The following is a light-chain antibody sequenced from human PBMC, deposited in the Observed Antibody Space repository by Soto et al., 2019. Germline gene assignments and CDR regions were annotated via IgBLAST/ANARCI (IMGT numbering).Light chain of an antibody. CDR3: LQDYNYPYT. CDR2: AAS. Sequence: AIQMTQSPSSLSASVGDRVTITCRASQDIRNDVAWYQQKPGKAPKLLIYAASNLQSGVSSRFSGSGSGTDFTLTISNLQPEDFATYYCLQDYNYPYTFGLGTKLEIK. CDR1: QDIRND. J-gene: IGKJ2*01. V-gene: IGKV1-6*01.